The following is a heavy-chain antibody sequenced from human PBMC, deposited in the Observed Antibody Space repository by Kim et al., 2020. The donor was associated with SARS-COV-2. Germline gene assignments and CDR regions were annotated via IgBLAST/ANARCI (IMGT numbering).Heavy chain of an antibody. Sequence: GESLKISCKVSGYTFTRNWFGWVRQMPGKGLEWMGFIFPGDSDTRYSPSFQGQVTFSVDESISTAYLQWSSLKVSDTAMYYCVRLAYAGLTHFVVASYFDHWGQGTLVTVSS. V-gene: IGHV5-51*01. CDR3: VRLAYAGLTHFVVASYFDH. J-gene: IGHJ4*02. D-gene: IGHD2-15*01. CDR1: GYTFTRNW. CDR2: IFPGDSDT.